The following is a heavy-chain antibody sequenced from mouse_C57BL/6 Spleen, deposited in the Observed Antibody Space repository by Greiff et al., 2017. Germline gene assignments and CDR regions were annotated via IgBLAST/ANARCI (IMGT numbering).Heavy chain of an antibody. V-gene: IGHV5-17*01. CDR1: GFTFSDYG. J-gene: IGHJ3*01. Sequence: EVKLMESGGGLVKPGGSLTLSCAASGFTFSDYGMHWVRQAPAKGLAWVAYISSGSSTIYYADTVKGRFTISRDNAKNTLFLQMTSLRSEDTAMYYCARPVITTVVAGQFADWGQGTLVTVAA. CDR2: ISSGSSTI. D-gene: IGHD1-1*01. CDR3: ARPVITTVVAGQFAD.